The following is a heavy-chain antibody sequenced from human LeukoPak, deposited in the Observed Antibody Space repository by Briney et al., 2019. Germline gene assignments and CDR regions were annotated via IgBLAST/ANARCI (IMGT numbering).Heavy chain of an antibody. J-gene: IGHJ4*02. CDR1: GFTVSSNY. CDR3: ARGSGSPYSSSWYFDY. CDR2: IYSGGST. V-gene: IGHV3-53*01. D-gene: IGHD6-13*01. Sequence: GGSLRLSCAASGFTVSSNYMSWVRQAPGKGLEWVSVIYSGGSTYYADSVKGRFTISRDNSKNTLYLQMNSLRAEDTAVYYCARGSGSPYSSSWYFDYWGQGTLVTVSS.